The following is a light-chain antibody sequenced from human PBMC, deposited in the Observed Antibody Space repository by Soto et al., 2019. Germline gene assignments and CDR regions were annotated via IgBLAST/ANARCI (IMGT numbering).Light chain of an antibody. Sequence: ALRHPASLSWSPWPPCTHSPPGNNSDVGSYNLVSWYQQHPGKVPKLMIYEVSKRPSGVSNRFSGSKSGNTASLTISGLQAEDEADYYCCSYAGSLYVFGTGTKVTVL. CDR2: EVS. J-gene: IGLJ1*01. CDR1: NSDVGSYNL. CDR3: CSYAGSLYV. V-gene: IGLV2-23*02.